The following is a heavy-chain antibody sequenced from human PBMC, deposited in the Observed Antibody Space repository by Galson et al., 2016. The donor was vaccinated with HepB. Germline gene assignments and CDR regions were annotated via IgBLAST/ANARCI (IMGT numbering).Heavy chain of an antibody. J-gene: IGHJ4*02. V-gene: IGHV3-74*01. CDR2: IDSDGHSQ. Sequence: SLRLSCAASGFIFGNYWMHWVRQAPGKGLVWVSRIDSDGHSQNYADSVKGRFIISRDNAKNTLYLQMNSLRAEDTAMYYCVRLTKMGLRRSFDYRGPGTLVTVSS. CDR1: GFIFGNYW. D-gene: IGHD5-24*01. CDR3: VRLTKMGLRRSFDY.